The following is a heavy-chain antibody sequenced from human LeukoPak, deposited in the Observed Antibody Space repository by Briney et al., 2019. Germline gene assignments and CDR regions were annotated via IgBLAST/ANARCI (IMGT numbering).Heavy chain of an antibody. CDR1: GFAFSTFG. V-gene: IGHV3-30*18. D-gene: IGHD3-10*01. Sequence: PGGSLRLSCAASGFAFSTFGMEWVRQAPGKGLEWVAVISYDGSNKYYADSVKGRFTVSRDNSKNTLYLQMNSLKAEDTAVYYCAKDVIWVADMVRGVDDFWGQGTLVTVSS. CDR2: ISYDGSNK. CDR3: AKDVIWVADMVRGVDDF. J-gene: IGHJ4*02.